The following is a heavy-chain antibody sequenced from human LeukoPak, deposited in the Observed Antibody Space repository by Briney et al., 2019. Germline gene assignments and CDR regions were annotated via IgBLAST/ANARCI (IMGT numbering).Heavy chain of an antibody. CDR3: AKVPVAGTNYYYYGMDV. D-gene: IGHD6-19*01. CDR1: GFTFDDYA. V-gene: IGHV3-9*01. CDR2: ISWNSGSI. Sequence: GGSLRLSCAASGFTFDDYAMHWVRQAPGKGLEWVSGISWNSGSIGYADSVKGRFTISRANAKNSLYLQMNSLRAEDTALYYCAKVPVAGTNYYYYGMDVWGQGTTVTVSS. J-gene: IGHJ6*02.